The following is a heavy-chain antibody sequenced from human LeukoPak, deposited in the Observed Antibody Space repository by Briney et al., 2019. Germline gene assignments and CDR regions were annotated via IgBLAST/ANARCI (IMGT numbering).Heavy chain of an antibody. Sequence: VGSLRLSCAASVFTFSGYAMGAGRQAPGKGLGWVSAISGSGGSIYYADYVKGRFTISRDNSKNTLYLQMNSLRAEDTAVYYCAKAITDYYFDYWGEGTLVSVSS. CDR2: ISGSGGSI. CDR1: VFTFSGYA. CDR3: AKAITDYYFDY. V-gene: IGHV3-23*01. D-gene: IGHD3-16*01. J-gene: IGHJ4*02.